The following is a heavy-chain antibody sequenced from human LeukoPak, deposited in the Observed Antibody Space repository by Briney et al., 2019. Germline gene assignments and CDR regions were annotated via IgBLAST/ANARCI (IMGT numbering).Heavy chain of an antibody. D-gene: IGHD2-2*01. CDR3: TTDFSIPRIDCSSTSCYARDSCE. CDR2: ISSSSSYI. J-gene: IGHJ1*01. CDR1: GFTFSSYS. V-gene: IGHV3-21*03. Sequence: GGSLRLSCAASGFTFSSYSMNWVRQAPGKGLEWVSSISSSSSYIYYADSVKGRFTISRDNAKNSLYLQMNSLRAEDTAVYYCTTDFSIPRIDCSSTSCYARDSCEWGQGTLVTVSS.